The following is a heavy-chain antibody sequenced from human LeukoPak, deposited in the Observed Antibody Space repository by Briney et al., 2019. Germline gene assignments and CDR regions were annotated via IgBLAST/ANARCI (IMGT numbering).Heavy chain of an antibody. J-gene: IGHJ6*03. V-gene: IGHV3-23*01. CDR3: AKEKGQDGYCSGGSCHPRYMDV. CDR1: GFTFNNYA. CDR2: LTGSGGIT. Sequence: PGGSLRLSCTASGFTFNNYAMNWVRQAPGRGLEWVSALTGSGGITYYADSVKGRFTISRDNSKNTLYLQMNSLRVEDTAIYYCAKEKGQDGYCSGGSCHPRYMDVWGKGTTVTVSS. D-gene: IGHD2-15*01.